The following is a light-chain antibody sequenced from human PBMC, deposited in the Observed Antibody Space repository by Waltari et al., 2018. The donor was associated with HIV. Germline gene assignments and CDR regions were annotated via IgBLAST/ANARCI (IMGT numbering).Light chain of an antibody. Sequence: QSVLTQPLSVSGAPGQRVTISCTWSSSNIVAGNDVHWYQQLPGTAPKLLIHGNNNRPSGVADRFSGSKSGTSASLAITGLQAEDEADYFCQSYGSSLSGPVVFGGGTKLTLL. V-gene: IGLV1-40*01. CDR2: GNN. CDR1: SSNIVAGND. CDR3: QSYGSSLSGPVV. J-gene: IGLJ2*01.